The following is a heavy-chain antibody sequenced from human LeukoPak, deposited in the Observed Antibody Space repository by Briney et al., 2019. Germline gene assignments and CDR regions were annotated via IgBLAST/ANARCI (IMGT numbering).Heavy chain of an antibody. D-gene: IGHD3-22*01. CDR1: GGTFSSYT. V-gene: IGHV1-69*04. CDR2: IIPILGIA. J-gene: IGHJ4*02. Sequence: SVKVSCKASGGTFSSYTISWVRQAPGQGLEWMGRIIPILGIANYAQKFQGRVTITADKSTSTAYMELSSLRSEDTAVYYCARDPRIKDHSSGYDDYWGQGTLVSVSS. CDR3: ARDPRIKDHSSGYDDY.